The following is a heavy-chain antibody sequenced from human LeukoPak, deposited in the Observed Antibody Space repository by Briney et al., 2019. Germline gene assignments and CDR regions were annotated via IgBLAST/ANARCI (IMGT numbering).Heavy chain of an antibody. J-gene: IGHJ4*02. CDR2: INKDGSEK. CDR1: GFTFSDNW. CDR3: ASGGGWVFDY. Sequence: GGSLRLSCAGSGFTFSDNWMSWFRLPPGKGLEWVANINKDGSEKYYVDSVKGRFSISRDNPKNSLYLQVNSLRAEDTAVYYCASGGGWVFDYWGLGTLVTVSS. V-gene: IGHV3-7*01. D-gene: IGHD6-19*01.